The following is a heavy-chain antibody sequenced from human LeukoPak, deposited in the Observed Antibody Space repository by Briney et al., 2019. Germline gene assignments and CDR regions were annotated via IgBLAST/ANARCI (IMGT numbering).Heavy chain of an antibody. CDR1: GFTFDDYA. Sequence: GGSLRLSCAPSGFTFDDYAMHWVRHVPRKGLEWVSGISWGSSSIVYADSVKGRFTISRDNAKKSLYLQMNSLRADDTAFYYCAKDVAPYYYDSTGYPENWGQGTLVTVSS. V-gene: IGHV3-9*01. CDR2: ISWGSSSI. CDR3: AKDVAPYYYDSTGYPEN. D-gene: IGHD3-22*01. J-gene: IGHJ4*02.